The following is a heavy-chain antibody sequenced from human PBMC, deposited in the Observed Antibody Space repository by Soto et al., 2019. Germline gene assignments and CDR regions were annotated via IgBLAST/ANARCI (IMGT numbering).Heavy chain of an antibody. V-gene: IGHV2-5*02. CDR1: GFSLSTSGVG. CDR3: AHSNTLLGYYYDSSGRSDFDY. J-gene: IGHJ4*02. D-gene: IGHD3-22*01. CDR2: IYWGDDK. Sequence: SGPTLVNPTQALTLTCTFSGFSLSTSGVGVGWIRQPPGKALEWLALIYWGDDKRYSPSLNSRLTITKDTSKNQVVLTMTNMDPVDTATYYCAHSNTLLGYYYDSSGRSDFDYWGQGTLVTVSS.